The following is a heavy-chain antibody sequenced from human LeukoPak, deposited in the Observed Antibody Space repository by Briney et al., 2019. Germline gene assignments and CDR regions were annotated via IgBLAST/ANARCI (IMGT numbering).Heavy chain of an antibody. D-gene: IGHD1-26*01. Sequence: PGGSLRLPCVASGFTFRNYWMSWVRQAPGRGLEWVANINQDGSGEYYVDSVKGRFTISRDNAKNSLYLQMNSLRAEDTAIFYCARSQRGSFDYWGQGTLVTVSS. V-gene: IGHV3-7*01. CDR3: ARSQRGSFDY. CDR1: GFTFRNYW. J-gene: IGHJ4*02. CDR2: INQDGSGE.